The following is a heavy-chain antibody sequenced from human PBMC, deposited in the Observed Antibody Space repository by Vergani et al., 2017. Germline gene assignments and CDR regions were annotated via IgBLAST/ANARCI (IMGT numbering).Heavy chain of an antibody. J-gene: IGHJ4*01. CDR2: ISGPGLST. Sequence: EVQLLQSEGAVVQPGGSLRLSCVASGFTFSSNAMSWVREGHGQGLEGVSSISGPGLSTYYADSVKGRFSISRDNSKNTVFLQMHSLRAEDTAIYYCVKEKIDLGSYFFDSWGHGILVTVSS. V-gene: IGHV3-23*01. D-gene: IGHD2/OR15-2a*01. CDR1: GFTFSSNA. CDR3: VKEKIDLGSYFFDS.